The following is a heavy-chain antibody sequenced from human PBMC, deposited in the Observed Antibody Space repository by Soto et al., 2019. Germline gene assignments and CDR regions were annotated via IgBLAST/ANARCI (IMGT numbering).Heavy chain of an antibody. J-gene: IGHJ4*02. D-gene: IGHD5-18*01. CDR1: GGTFSSYA. V-gene: IGHV1-69*01. Sequence: QVQLVQSGAEVKKPGSSVKVSCKASGGTFSSYAISWVRQAPGQGLEWMGGIIPIFGTSNYAQKFQGRVTITADESTSTAYMELSRLRSEDTAVYYCASSDTAMVTCDYWGQGTLVTVSS. CDR3: ASSDTAMVTCDY. CDR2: IIPIFGTS.